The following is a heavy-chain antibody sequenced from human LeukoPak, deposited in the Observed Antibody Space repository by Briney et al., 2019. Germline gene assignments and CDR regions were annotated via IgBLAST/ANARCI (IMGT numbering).Heavy chain of an antibody. CDR1: GFNFRDSG. CDR2: MWNDGITG. V-gene: IGHV3-33*01. J-gene: IGHJ4*02. CDR3: ARDGSGWSSDY. D-gene: IGHD6-19*01. Sequence: PGGSLRLSRVGSGFNFRDSGMHWVRQAPGKGLEWVAVMWNDGITGKYADSVRGRFRVSRDNSKNTVYLQMDSLRPDDTSVYYCARDGSGWSSDYWGQGTLVTVSS.